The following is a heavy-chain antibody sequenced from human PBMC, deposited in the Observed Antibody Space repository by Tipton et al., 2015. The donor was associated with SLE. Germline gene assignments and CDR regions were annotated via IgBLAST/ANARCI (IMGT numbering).Heavy chain of an antibody. V-gene: IGHV4-38-2*02. J-gene: IGHJ3*02. Sequence: TLSLTCTVSGYSISSGYYWGWIRQPPGKGLEWIGSIYHSGSTYYNPSLKSRVTISVDTSKNQFSLKLSSVTAADTAVYYCARGCIAVAGKDAFDIWGQGTMVTVSS. CDR1: GYSISSGYY. CDR3: ARGCIAVAGKDAFDI. CDR2: IYHSGST. D-gene: IGHD6-19*01.